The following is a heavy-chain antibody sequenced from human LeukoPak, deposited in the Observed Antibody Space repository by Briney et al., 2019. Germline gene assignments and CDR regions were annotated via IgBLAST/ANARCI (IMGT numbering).Heavy chain of an antibody. CDR1: GGSVSSGSYY. J-gene: IGHJ3*02. D-gene: IGHD2-15*01. Sequence: SETLFLTCTVSGGSVSSGSYYWSWIRQPPGKGLEWIGYIYYSGSTNYNPSLKSRVTISVDTSKNQFSLKLSSVTAADTAVYYCARDVVDGDAFDIWGQGTMVTVSS. V-gene: IGHV4-61*01. CDR2: IYYSGST. CDR3: ARDVVDGDAFDI.